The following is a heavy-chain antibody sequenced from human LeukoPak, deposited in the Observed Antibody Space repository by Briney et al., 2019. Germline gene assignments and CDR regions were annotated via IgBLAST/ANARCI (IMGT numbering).Heavy chain of an antibody. CDR2: IYYSGST. Sequence: PSETLSLTCTVSGGSISSYYWSWIRQPPGKGLEWIGYIYYSGSTHYNPSLKSRVTISVDTSKNQFSLKLSSVTAADTAVYYCAREVRYYGSGSYYPLFDYWGQGTLVTVSS. J-gene: IGHJ4*02. D-gene: IGHD3-10*01. CDR1: GGSISSYY. V-gene: IGHV4-59*01. CDR3: AREVRYYGSGSYYPLFDY.